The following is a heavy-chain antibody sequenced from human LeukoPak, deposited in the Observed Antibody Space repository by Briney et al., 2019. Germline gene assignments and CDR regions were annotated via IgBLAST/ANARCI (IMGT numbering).Heavy chain of an antibody. Sequence: PSETLSLTCTVSGGSISSDSYYWSWIRQPPGKGLEWIGYIYYSGSTNYNPSLKSRVTISVDTSKNQFSLKLSSVTAADTAVYYCAGFTWIQLLYDAFDIWGQGTMVTVSS. CDR3: AGFTWIQLLYDAFDI. V-gene: IGHV4-61*01. CDR2: IYYSGST. D-gene: IGHD5-18*01. CDR1: GGSISSDSYY. J-gene: IGHJ3*02.